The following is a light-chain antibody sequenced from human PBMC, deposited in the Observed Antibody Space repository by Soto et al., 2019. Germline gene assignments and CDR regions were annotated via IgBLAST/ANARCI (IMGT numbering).Light chain of an antibody. CDR1: QSVSSSY. CDR3: QQYDSSPLT. J-gene: IGKJ4*01. CDR2: GAS. Sequence: EIVLTQSPGTLSLSPGERATLSCRASQSVSSSYLAWYQQKPGQAPRLLIYGASSRATGIPDRFSGSRSGTDFTLTISRLEPEDFAVNYCQQYDSSPLTFGGGTKVEIK. V-gene: IGKV3-20*01.